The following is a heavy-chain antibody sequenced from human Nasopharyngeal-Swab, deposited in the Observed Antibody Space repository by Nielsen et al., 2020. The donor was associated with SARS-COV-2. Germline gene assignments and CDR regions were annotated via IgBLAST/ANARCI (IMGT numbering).Heavy chain of an antibody. D-gene: IGHD3-10*01. V-gene: IGHV3-33*01. J-gene: IGHJ5*02. CDR3: ARDYYGSGKGWFDP. Sequence: WIRQPPGKGLKWVAVIWYDGSNKYYADSVKGRFTISRDNSKNTLYLQMNSLRAEDTAVYYCARDYYGSGKGWFDPWGQGTLVTVSS. CDR2: IWYDGSNK.